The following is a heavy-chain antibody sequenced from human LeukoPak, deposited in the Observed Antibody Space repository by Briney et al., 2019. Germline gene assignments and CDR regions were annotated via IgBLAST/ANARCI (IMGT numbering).Heavy chain of an antibody. Sequence: GGFLRLSCAASGFTFSSYGVHWVRQAPGKGLEWVAFIRYDGSNKYYADSVKGRFTISRDNAKDSLYLQMNSLRAEDTAVYYCARLRGPPTYYDILTGYYKGENYFDYWGQGTLVTVSS. CDR3: ARLRGPPTYYDILTGYYKGENYFDY. D-gene: IGHD3-9*01. CDR2: IRYDGSNK. V-gene: IGHV3-30*02. CDR1: GFTFSSYG. J-gene: IGHJ4*02.